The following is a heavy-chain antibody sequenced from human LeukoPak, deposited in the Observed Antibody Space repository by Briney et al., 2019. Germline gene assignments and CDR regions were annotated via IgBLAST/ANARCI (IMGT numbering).Heavy chain of an antibody. CDR1: GYTFTAYH. Sequence: VASVEVSCKTSGYTFTAYHMHWLRQGPGQGLEWMGWINPNSGGTHYAQKFQGRVTMTRDTSIITAYMELSRLTSDDTAVYYCARDQGGDTFEVWGQGTMVTVSS. CDR3: ARDQGGDTFEV. D-gene: IGHD1-26*01. J-gene: IGHJ3*01. CDR2: INPNSGGT. V-gene: IGHV1-2*02.